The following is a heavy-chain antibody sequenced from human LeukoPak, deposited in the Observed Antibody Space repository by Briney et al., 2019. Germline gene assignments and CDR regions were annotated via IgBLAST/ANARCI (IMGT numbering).Heavy chain of an antibody. D-gene: IGHD2-15*01. Sequence: PGGSLRLSCAASGFTFDDYGMSWVRQAPGKGLEWVSGINWNGGSTGYADSVKGRFTISRDNAKNSLYLQMNSLRAEDTAVYYCARQPTGYCSGGSCYPDFDYWGQGTLVTVSS. CDR3: ARQPTGYCSGGSCYPDFDY. J-gene: IGHJ4*02. V-gene: IGHV3-20*04. CDR1: GFTFDDYG. CDR2: INWNGGST.